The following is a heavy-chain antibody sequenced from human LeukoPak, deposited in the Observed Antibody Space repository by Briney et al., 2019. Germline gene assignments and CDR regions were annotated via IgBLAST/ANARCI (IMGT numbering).Heavy chain of an antibody. J-gene: IGHJ4*02. CDR2: ISTYSDKT. Sequence: ASVKVSCKASVYTFTSYGSRWVRRAPGQGLEWMGWISTYSDKTNYVQRLQGRVTMTTDTSTSTAYMELRSLTSDDTAVYYCARDRCSGGNCNAYYDFWGQGALVTVSS. V-gene: IGHV1-18*01. CDR1: VYTFTSYG. CDR3: ARDRCSGGNCNAYYDF. D-gene: IGHD2-15*01.